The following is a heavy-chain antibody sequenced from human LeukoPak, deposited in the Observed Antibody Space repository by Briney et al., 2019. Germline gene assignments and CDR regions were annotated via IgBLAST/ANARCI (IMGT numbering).Heavy chain of an antibody. CDR2: IIPLFGTA. CDR1: GGTFSSYA. J-gene: IGHJ4*02. Sequence: ASVTVSCKASGGTFSSYAISWVRQAPGQGLEWMGGIIPLFGTANYAQKFLGRVIITADESTSTTYMYLSSLKSEDTAVYYCAREWAGYGSGSYYYYWGQGTLVTVSS. V-gene: IGHV1-69*13. CDR3: AREWAGYGSGSYYYY. D-gene: IGHD3-10*01.